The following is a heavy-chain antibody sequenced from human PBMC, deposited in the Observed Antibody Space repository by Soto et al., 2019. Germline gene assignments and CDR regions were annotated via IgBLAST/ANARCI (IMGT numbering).Heavy chain of an antibody. CDR3: ARFHYGARSFYNWFDQ. Sequence: SETLSLTCTVSGGSISSYCFSWIRQPPGKGLEWIGSIYYSGITNYNPSFKSRVTISVETSKNQFSLKMSSVTAASTAVYYCARFHYGARSFYNWFDQWGQGPMLTVYS. J-gene: IGHJ5*02. CDR2: IYYSGIT. D-gene: IGHD3-10*01. CDR1: GGSISSYC. V-gene: IGHV4-59*01.